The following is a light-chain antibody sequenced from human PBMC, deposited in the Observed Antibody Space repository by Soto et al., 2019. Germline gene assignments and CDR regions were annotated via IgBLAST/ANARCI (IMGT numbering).Light chain of an antibody. CDR2: WAS. J-gene: IGKJ1*01. V-gene: IGKV4-1*01. Sequence: DIVMIPFPDSLPVSLGARATINRKSSQIVLYSSNNKNYLAWYQQKPGQPPKLLIYWASTRESGVPDRFSGSGSGTDFTLTISSLQAEDVAVYYCQQYYSTPRTFGQGTKVDIK. CDR3: QQYYSTPRT. CDR1: QIVLYSSNNKNY.